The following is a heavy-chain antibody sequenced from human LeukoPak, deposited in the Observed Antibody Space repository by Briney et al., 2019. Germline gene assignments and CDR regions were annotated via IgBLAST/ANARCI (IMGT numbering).Heavy chain of an antibody. CDR1: GYTFTGYY. V-gene: IGHV1-2*02. J-gene: IGHJ3*02. Sequence: ASVKVSCKASGYTFTGYYMHWVRQGPGQGLEWMGWINPNSGGTNYAQKFQGRVTMTRDTSISTAYMELSRLRSDDTAVYYCARDSDYVSAFDIWGQGTMVTVSS. CDR2: INPNSGGT. CDR3: ARDSDYVSAFDI. D-gene: IGHD4-17*01.